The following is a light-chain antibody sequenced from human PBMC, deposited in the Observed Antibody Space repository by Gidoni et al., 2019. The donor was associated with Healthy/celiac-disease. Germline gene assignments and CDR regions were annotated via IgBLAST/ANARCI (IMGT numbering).Light chain of an antibody. V-gene: IGLV2-11*01. CDR1: SSDVGSYNY. CDR3: CSYAGSYTFV. CDR2: DVS. J-gene: IGLJ2*01. Sequence: QSALTQPRSVSGSPGQSVTISCTGTSSDVGSYNYVSWYQQHPGKAPKLMIYDVSKRPSGVPDRFSGSKSGNTASLTISGLQAEDEADYCCCSYAGSYTFVFGGGTKLTVL.